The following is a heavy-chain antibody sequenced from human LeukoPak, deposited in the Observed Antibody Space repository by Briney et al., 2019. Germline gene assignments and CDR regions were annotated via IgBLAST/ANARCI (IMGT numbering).Heavy chain of an antibody. CDR2: IRSKANSYAT. J-gene: IGHJ4*02. D-gene: IGHD2-8*01. CDR1: GFTFRKAW. Sequence: PGGSLRLSCAASGFTFRKAWMSWVRQAPGKGLEWVGRIRSKANSYATAYAASVKGRFTISRDDSKNTAYLQMNSLKTEDTAVYYCTRLYGTHWGQGTLVTVSS. CDR3: TRLYGTH. V-gene: IGHV3-73*01.